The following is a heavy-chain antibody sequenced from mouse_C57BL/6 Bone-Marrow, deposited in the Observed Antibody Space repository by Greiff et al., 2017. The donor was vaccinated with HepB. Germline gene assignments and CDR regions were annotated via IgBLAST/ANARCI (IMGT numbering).Heavy chain of an antibody. CDR3: ARDWDDFDY. V-gene: IGHV1-82*01. D-gene: IGHD4-1*01. Sequence: QVQLQQSGAEFVKPGASVKISCKASGYAFSSSWMNWVKQRPGKGLEWIGRIYPGDGDTNYNGKFKGKATLTADKSSSTAYMQLSSLTSEDSAVYFCARDWDDFDYWGQGTTLTVSS. J-gene: IGHJ2*01. CDR2: IYPGDGDT. CDR1: GYAFSSSW.